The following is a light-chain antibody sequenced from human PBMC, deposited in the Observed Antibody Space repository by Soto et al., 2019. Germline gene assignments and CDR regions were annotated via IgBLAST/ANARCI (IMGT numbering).Light chain of an antibody. CDR2: DDS. J-gene: IGLJ1*01. V-gene: IGLV3-21*02. Sequence: SYELTQPPSVSVAPGQTARITCGGTNIGSKSVHWYQQKPGQAPVLVVYDDSDRPSGIPERFSGSNSGNTATLTISRVEAGDEADYYCQVWDSSSDQYVFGTGTKLTVL. CDR1: NIGSKS. CDR3: QVWDSSSDQYV.